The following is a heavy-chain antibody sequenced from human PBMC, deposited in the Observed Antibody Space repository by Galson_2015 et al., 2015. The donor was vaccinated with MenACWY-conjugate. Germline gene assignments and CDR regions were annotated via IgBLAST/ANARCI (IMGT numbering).Heavy chain of an antibody. Sequence: SVKVSCKASGYTFTSYAMHWVRQAPGQRLEWMGWINAGNGNTKYSQKFQGRVTITRDTSASTAYMELSSLRSEDTAVYYCARDPSRGSGYCSGGSCPYFDYWGQGTLVTVSS. CDR1: GYTFTSYA. CDR2: INAGNGNT. CDR3: ARDPSRGSGYCSGGSCPYFDY. D-gene: IGHD2-15*01. J-gene: IGHJ4*02. V-gene: IGHV1-3*01.